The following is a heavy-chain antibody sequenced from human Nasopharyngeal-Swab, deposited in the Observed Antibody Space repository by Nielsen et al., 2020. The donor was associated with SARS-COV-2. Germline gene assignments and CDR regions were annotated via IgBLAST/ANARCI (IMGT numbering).Heavy chain of an antibody. CDR1: GFTFSRYW. J-gene: IGHJ4*02. V-gene: IGHV3-74*01. D-gene: IGHD1-14*01. Sequence: GESLKISCAASGFTFSRYWMLWVRLPPGKGLEWVSQIDVDGRRTTYADSVKGRFTISRDSAKNTLYLQMNSLRAEDTAVYYCVRGGLGTGLENWGQGTLVTVSS. CDR3: VRGGLGTGLEN. CDR2: IDVDGRRT.